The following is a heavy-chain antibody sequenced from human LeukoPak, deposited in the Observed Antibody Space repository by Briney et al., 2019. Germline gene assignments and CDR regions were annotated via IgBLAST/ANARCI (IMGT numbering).Heavy chain of an antibody. V-gene: IGHV1-2*02. Sequence: ASVTVSFTASGYTFTGYYMHWVRQAPGQGLAWMGWINPNSGGTNYAQKFQGRVTMTRDTSISTAYMELSSLRSEDTAVYYCARAYYCTNGVCTEAFDYWGQGTLVTVSS. J-gene: IGHJ4*02. CDR1: GYTFTGYY. CDR2: INPNSGGT. D-gene: IGHD2-8*01. CDR3: ARAYYCTNGVCTEAFDY.